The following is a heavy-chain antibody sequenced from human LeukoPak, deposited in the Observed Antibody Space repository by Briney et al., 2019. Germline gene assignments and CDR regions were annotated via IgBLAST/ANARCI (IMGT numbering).Heavy chain of an antibody. CDR2: IASTSGHI. D-gene: IGHD1-1*01. Sequence: GGSLRLSCAASGFPFSSFSMNWIRQAPGKGPEWVSLIASTSGHIFYSDSVKGRFTISRDNAKNSLYLQMNSLRAEDTAVYYCARGTSPSYGFPRNWGQGTQVTVSS. CDR3: ARGTSPSYGFPRN. J-gene: IGHJ4*02. V-gene: IGHV3-21*01. CDR1: GFPFSSFS.